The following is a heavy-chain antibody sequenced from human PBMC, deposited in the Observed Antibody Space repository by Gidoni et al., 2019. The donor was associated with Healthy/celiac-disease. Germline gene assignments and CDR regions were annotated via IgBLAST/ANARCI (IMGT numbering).Heavy chain of an antibody. V-gene: IGHV3-21*01. CDR1: GFTFSSYS. D-gene: IGHD5-18*01. CDR2: ISSSSSYI. Sequence: VQLVESGGGLVKPGGSLRLSCAASGFTFSSYSMNWVRQAPGKGLGWVSSISSSSSYIYYADSVKGRFTISRDNAKNSLYLQMNSLRAEDTAVYYCAREGVFDVDTAMVPNYFDYWGQGTLVTVSS. J-gene: IGHJ4*02. CDR3: AREGVFDVDTAMVPNYFDY.